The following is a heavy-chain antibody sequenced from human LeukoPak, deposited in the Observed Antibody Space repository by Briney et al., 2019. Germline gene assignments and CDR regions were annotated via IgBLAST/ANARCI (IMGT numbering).Heavy chain of an antibody. J-gene: IGHJ4*02. Sequence: PGGSLRLSCAASGFTFSTSWMSWVRQAPGKGLEWVANIKHDASETNYVDSVKGRFTISRDNAKNSLYLQMNSQRAEDTAVYYCARPRVPDSWGQGTLVTVSS. CDR2: IKHDASET. V-gene: IGHV3-7*01. CDR1: GFTFSTSW. CDR3: ARPRVPDS.